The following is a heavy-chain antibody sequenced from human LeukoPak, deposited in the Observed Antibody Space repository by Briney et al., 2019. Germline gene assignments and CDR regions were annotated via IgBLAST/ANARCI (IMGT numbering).Heavy chain of an antibody. J-gene: IGHJ3*02. D-gene: IGHD3-10*01. Sequence: SQTLSLTCTVSSDSFSSGGYYWRWIRQHPGKGLEWIGYIYYSGSTYYNPSLKSRVTISVDTSKNQFSLKLSSVTAADTAVYYCARAPRGLNAFDIWGQGTMVTVSS. CDR3: ARAPRGLNAFDI. CDR1: SDSFSSGGYY. CDR2: IYYSGST. V-gene: IGHV4-31*03.